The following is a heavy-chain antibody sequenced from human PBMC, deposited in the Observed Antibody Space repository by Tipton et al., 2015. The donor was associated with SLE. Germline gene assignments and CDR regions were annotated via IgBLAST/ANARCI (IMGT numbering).Heavy chain of an antibody. CDR2: IYKSGST. CDR3: ARLADDFNDRPIDY. CDR1: GYSISSGNW. D-gene: IGHD2-21*02. V-gene: IGHV4-28*01. Sequence: TLSLTCAVSGYSISSGNWWGWIRQPPGKGLECVGYIYKSGSTYYNPSLKSRVALSVDTSKNQFSLILNSVTAVDSAVYYCARLADDFNDRPIDYWGQGTLVTVSS. J-gene: IGHJ4*02.